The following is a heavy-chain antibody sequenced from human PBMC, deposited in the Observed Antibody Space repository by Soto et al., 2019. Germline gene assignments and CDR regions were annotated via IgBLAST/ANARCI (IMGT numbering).Heavy chain of an antibody. Sequence: QVQVVESGGGVVQPGGSLRLSCTASGFTLSQFGMHWVRQIPGKGLEWVALISYDGSKEFYAASVQGRFTISRDISKTTLFLQMNRLRVDDRGKYYRARKLRDSINRGNWFYNYDMDVWGQGTTVTVSS. J-gene: IGHJ6*02. CDR3: ARKLRDSINRGNWFYNYDMDV. V-gene: IGHV3-33*01. D-gene: IGHD3-16*01. CDR2: ISYDGSKE. CDR1: GFTLSQFG.